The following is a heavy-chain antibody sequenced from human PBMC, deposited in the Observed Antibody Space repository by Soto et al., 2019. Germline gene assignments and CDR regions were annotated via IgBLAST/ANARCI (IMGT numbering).Heavy chain of an antibody. J-gene: IGHJ4*02. D-gene: IGHD1-1*01. Sequence: SETLSLSCAVSGGSISRNNWSSWVLQPPGKGLEWIGEIYHSGRTNYNPSLKSRVTISVDKSDSQFSLKLTSVTAADTAVYYRARLDDRRIYWGQGPLGTVSS. CDR1: GGSISRNNW. V-gene: IGHV4-4*02. CDR3: ARLDDRRIY. CDR2: IYHSGRT.